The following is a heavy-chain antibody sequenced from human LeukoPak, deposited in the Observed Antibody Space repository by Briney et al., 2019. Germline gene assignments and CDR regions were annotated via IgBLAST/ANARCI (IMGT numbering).Heavy chain of an antibody. CDR1: QYTFTNTD. CDR3: ARKVGATTNWFDP. CDR2: MNPKSGDT. D-gene: IGHD1-26*01. Sequence: ASVKVSCKASQYTFTNTDIYSVRQAPGHRREWGGWMNPKSGDTGYAQKFQGRVTLTRNISITTAYMEMSSLRLEDTAVYYCARKVGATTNWFDPWGQGTLVTVSS. J-gene: IGHJ5*02. V-gene: IGHV1-8*02.